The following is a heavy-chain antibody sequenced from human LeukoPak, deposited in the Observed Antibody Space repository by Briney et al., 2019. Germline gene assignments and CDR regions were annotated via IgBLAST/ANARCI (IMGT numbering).Heavy chain of an antibody. CDR3: ATDRGWRTSGYYLYYFEY. V-gene: IGHV3-7*01. CDR1: GFIFTNYF. D-gene: IGHD3-3*01. Sequence: GGSLRLSCAASGFIFTNYFMSWVRRAPGKGLEWVASIKHDGSEKYYVDSVRGRFTISRDNTMNSLYLQMSSLRAEDTAVYYCATDRGWRTSGYYLYYFEYWGQGTLVTFSS. J-gene: IGHJ4*02. CDR2: IKHDGSEK.